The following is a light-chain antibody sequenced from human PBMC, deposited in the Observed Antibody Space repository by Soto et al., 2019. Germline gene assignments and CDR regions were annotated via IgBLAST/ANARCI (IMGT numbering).Light chain of an antibody. J-gene: IGKJ3*01. V-gene: IGKV3-20*01. Sequence: EMVLTQSPGTLSLSPGKLATLSFRSRQTLSTNGLAWYHQIPGPTPRLLIYAASTRHTDIPDRFNGSGSGTDFALTISRLEHEDFELYYCQQYTDSPLTFGPGNTVDVQ. CDR1: QTLSTNG. CDR3: QQYTDSPLT. CDR2: AAS.